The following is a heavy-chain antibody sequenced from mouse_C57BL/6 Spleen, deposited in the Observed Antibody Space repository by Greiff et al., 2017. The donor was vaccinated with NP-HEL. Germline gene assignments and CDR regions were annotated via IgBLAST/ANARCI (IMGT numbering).Heavy chain of an antibody. CDR3: ARGVYSNYVWAMDY. Sequence: QVQLQQSGPELVKPGASVKISCKASGYTFTDYYINWVKQRPGQGLEWIGWIFPGSGSTYYNEKFKGKATLTVDKSSSTAYMFLSSLTSEDSAVYFCARGVYSNYVWAMDYWGQGTSVTVSS. J-gene: IGHJ4*01. D-gene: IGHD2-5*01. CDR1: GYTFTDYY. CDR2: IFPGSGST. V-gene: IGHV1-75*01.